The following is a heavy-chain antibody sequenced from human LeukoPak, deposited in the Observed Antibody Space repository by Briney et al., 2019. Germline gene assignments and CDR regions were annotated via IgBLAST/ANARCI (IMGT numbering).Heavy chain of an antibody. D-gene: IGHD1-26*01. J-gene: IGHJ5*02. CDR3: ANFQTVGVKPFEH. Sequence: TGGSLRLSCAGSGFTFSTDGMNWVRQAPGKGLEWVSSISPDSIFIYQADSVKGRFTISRDNAKNSLYLQMESLRVEDTAVYYCANFQTVGVKPFEHWGQEPWSPSPQ. V-gene: IGHV3-21*01. CDR2: ISPDSIFI. CDR1: GFTFSTDG.